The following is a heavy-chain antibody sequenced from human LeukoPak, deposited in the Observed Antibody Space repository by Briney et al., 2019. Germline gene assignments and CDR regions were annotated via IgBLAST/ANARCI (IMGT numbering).Heavy chain of an antibody. J-gene: IGHJ4*02. D-gene: IGHD6-19*01. CDR2: ISSSDTYT. CDR1: GFTFSDYY. Sequence: GGSLRLSCAASGFTFSDYYMSWIRQAPGKGLGRVSYISSSDTYTNYADSVKGRFTISRDNAKNSLYLQMNSLRAEDTAVYYCARGPYSSGSSADYWGQGTLVTVSS. CDR3: ARGPYSSGSSADY. V-gene: IGHV3-11*06.